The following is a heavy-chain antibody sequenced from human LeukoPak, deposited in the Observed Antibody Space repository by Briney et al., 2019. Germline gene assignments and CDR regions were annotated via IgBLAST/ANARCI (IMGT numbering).Heavy chain of an antibody. J-gene: IGHJ6*02. CDR3: VKENYGDNALDV. CDR1: GFTFDDYA. D-gene: IGHD4-17*01. V-gene: IGHV3-9*01. Sequence: GGSLRLSCAASGFTFDDYAMHWVQQAPGKGLEWVSRINWNSGIMGYADSVRGRFTISRDNAKNSLYLQMNSLRTEDTALYYCVKENYGDNALDVWGQGTTVTVSS. CDR2: INWNSGIM.